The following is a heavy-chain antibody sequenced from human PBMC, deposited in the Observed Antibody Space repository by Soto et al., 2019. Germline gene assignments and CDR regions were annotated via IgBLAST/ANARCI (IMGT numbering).Heavy chain of an antibody. Sequence: ASVKRDWKAVGYTFTGDHMHWVRQAPGQGLEWMGWINPNSGGTNYAQKFQGRVTMTRDTSISTAYMELSRLRSDDTAVYYCARGSGPYYYGMDVWGQGTTVTVSS. J-gene: IGHJ6*02. CDR3: ARGSGPYYYGMDV. CDR1: GYTFTGDH. D-gene: IGHD3-3*01. CDR2: INPNSGGT. V-gene: IGHV1-2*02.